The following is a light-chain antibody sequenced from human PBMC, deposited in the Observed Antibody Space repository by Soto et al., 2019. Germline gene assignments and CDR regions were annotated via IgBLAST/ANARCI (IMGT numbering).Light chain of an antibody. J-gene: IGLJ2*01. CDR1: TSNIGDNT. CDR2: NNN. Sequence: QSVLTQAPSASGTPGQRVTISCSGSTSNIGDNTVNWYQQLPGTAPKLLIYNNNQRPLGVPDRFSGSKSGTSASLAISGLQSEDEADYYCAPWDDSLSGPVFGGGTKVTVL. V-gene: IGLV1-44*01. CDR3: APWDDSLSGPV.